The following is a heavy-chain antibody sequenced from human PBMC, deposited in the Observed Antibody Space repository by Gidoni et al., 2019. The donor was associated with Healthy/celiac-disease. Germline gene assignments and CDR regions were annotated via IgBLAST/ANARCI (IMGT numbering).Heavy chain of an antibody. CDR1: GFTFRSYG. CDR3: ARDREAAAGAFDY. J-gene: IGHJ4*02. Sequence: QVQLVESGGGVVQPGRSLRLSCAASGFTFRSYGMHWVRQAPGKGLEWVAVIWYDGSNKYYADSVKGRFTISRDNSKNTLYLQMNSLRAEDTAVYYCARDREAAAGAFDYWGQGTLVTVSS. V-gene: IGHV3-33*01. D-gene: IGHD6-13*01. CDR2: IWYDGSNK.